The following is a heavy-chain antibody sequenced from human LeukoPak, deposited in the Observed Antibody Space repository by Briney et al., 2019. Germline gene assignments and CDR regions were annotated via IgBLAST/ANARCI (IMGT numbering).Heavy chain of an antibody. D-gene: IGHD3-16*02. J-gene: IGHJ5*02. V-gene: IGHV4-30-4*07. CDR3: ARHASDYVWGSYRYPNWFDP. Sequence: SQTLSLTCAVSGGSISSGGYSWSWVRQPPGTGLEWGGYIYYSGSTNYNPSLKSRVTISVDTSKNQFSLKLSSVTAADTAVYYCARHASDYVWGSYRYPNWFDPWGQGTLVTVSS. CDR2: IYYSGST. CDR1: GGSISSGGYS.